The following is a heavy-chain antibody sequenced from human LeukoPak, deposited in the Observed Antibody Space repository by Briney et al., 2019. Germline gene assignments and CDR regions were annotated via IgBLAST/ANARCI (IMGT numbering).Heavy chain of an antibody. V-gene: IGHV3-30*18. J-gene: IGHJ4*02. CDR1: GFTFSNFG. D-gene: IGHD3-22*01. CDR3: AKGFYDSGG. Sequence: PGESLRLSCAASGFTFSNFGMHWVRQAPGKGLEGVAVLSYDGGVKYYADSVKGRFTISRDNSKNIMYLQMNSLRAEDTAVYFCAKGFYDSGGWGRGTLVTVSS. CDR2: LSYDGGVK.